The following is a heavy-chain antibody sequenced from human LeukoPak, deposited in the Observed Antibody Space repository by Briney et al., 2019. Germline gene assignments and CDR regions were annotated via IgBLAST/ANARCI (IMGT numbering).Heavy chain of an antibody. J-gene: IGHJ4*02. CDR2: ISWNSVSI. CDR1: GCTFEDYA. D-gene: IGHD6-19*01. V-gene: IGHV3-9*01. Sequence: GRSLRLSCAASGCTFEDYAMHWVRQAPGKGLAWVSGISWNSVSIGYADSVKGRFTSSRDNAKNSLYLQMNSLRAEDTAFYYCTKDSSGWYSYFDSRGQGTLVTASS. CDR3: TKDSSGWYSYFDS.